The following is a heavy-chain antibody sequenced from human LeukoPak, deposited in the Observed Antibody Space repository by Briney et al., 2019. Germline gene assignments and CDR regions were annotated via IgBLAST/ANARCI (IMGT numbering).Heavy chain of an antibody. D-gene: IGHD1-26*01. V-gene: IGHV3-23*01. J-gene: IGHJ4*02. CDR1: GFTFSSYG. CDR3: ASGAVGATIY. CDR2: ISGDGRDI. Sequence: GGSLRLSCAASGFTFSSYGMSWVRQAPGKGLEWVSAISGDGRDIFYADAVKGRFTISRDNAKNSLYLQMNSLRAEDTAVYYCASGAVGATIYWGQGTLVTVSS.